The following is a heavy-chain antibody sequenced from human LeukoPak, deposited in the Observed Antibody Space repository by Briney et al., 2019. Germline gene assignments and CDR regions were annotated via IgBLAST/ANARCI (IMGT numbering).Heavy chain of an antibody. D-gene: IGHD2-2*01. J-gene: IGHJ4*02. CDR2: TSYDGSYK. Sequence: GGSLRLSCAASGFTFSSYAMHWVRQAPRKGLEWVAVTSYDGSYKFYADSVKGRFTTSRDNSKNTLYLQMNSLRAEDTAIYFCARGYVVVVPAATSFDKWGQGTLVTVSS. CDR1: GFTFSSYA. V-gene: IGHV3-30-3*01. CDR3: ARGYVVVVPAATSFDK.